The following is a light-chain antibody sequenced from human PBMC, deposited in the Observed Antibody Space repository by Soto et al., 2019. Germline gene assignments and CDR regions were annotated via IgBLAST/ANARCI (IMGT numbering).Light chain of an antibody. J-gene: IGLJ1*01. V-gene: IGLV2-11*01. CDR2: DGN. Sequence: SVLAQPRSVSGSPGQLLTISCTGTSSDVDDCRYVSWYQQYPGKAPKLVIYDGNKRPSGVPDRFSGSNSGNTASLTISGLQAEDEADYYCCSYVTTPEIFGTGTKVTVL. CDR1: SSDVDDCRY. CDR3: CSYVTTPEI.